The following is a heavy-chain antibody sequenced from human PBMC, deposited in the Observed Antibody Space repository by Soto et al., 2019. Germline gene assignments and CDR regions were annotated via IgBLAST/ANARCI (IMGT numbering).Heavy chain of an antibody. V-gene: IGHV1-69*13. Sequence: ASVKVSCKASGGTFSSYAISWVRQAPGQGLEWMGGIIPIFGTANYAQKFQGRVTITADESTSTAYMELSSLRSEDTAVYYCARKDYYDSSGSSLIYGMDVWGQGTTVTVSS. D-gene: IGHD3-22*01. CDR1: GGTFSSYA. CDR3: ARKDYYDSSGSSLIYGMDV. CDR2: IIPIFGTA. J-gene: IGHJ6*02.